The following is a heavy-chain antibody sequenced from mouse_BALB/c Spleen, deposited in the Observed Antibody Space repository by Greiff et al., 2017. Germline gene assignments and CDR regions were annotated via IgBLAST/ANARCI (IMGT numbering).Heavy chain of an antibody. J-gene: IGHJ4*01. CDR2: IDPSDSET. CDR3: ARQLRRGKYYAMDY. CDR1: GYSFTSYW. D-gene: IGHD2-4*01. V-gene: IGHV1S126*01. Sequence: QVQLQQSGPQLVRPGASVKISCKASGYSFTSYWMHWVKQRPGQGLEWIGMIDPSDSETRLNQKFKDKATLTVDKSSSTAYMQLSSPTSEDSAVYYCARQLRRGKYYAMDYWGQGTSVTVSS.